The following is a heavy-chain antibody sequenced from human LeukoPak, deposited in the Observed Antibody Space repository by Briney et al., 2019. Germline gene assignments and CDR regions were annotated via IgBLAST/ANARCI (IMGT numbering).Heavy chain of an antibody. J-gene: IGHJ4*02. CDR3: ARSVSSGWDDYFDY. Sequence: PSETLSLTCAVYGGSFSGYYWSWLRQPPGKGLEWIGEINHSGSTNYNPSLKSRVTISVDTSKNQFSLKLSSVTAADTAVYYCARSVSSGWDDYFDYWGQGTLVTVSS. CDR2: INHSGST. D-gene: IGHD6-19*01. CDR1: GGSFSGYY. V-gene: IGHV4-34*01.